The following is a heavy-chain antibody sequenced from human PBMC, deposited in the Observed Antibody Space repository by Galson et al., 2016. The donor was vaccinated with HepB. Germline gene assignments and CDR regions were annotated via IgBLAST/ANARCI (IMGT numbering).Heavy chain of an antibody. V-gene: IGHV3-64D*06. CDR3: ARSMTHGYNFDY. D-gene: IGHD5-24*01. Sequence: SLRLSCAGSGFTFSSYTLHWVRQAPGKGLEYVSLITSYGDSTFYADAVKGRFTISRDNSKNTLYLQMSSLKPEDTAVYYCARSMTHGYNFDYWGQGTLVTVSS. J-gene: IGHJ4*02. CDR1: GFTFSSYT. CDR2: ITSYGDST.